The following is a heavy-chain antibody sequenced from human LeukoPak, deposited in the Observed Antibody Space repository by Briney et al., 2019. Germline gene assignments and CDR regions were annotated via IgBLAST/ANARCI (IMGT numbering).Heavy chain of an antibody. CDR2: ISSDGGVT. J-gene: IGHJ4*02. V-gene: IGHV3-64*01. Sequence: RGSLRLSCAASGFTFSSHAMHWVRQAPGKGLEHVSAISSDGGVTYYANSVKGRFTISRDISKNTVHLQMGSLRGEDMAVYYCARDPHCGSTSCLSYFDYWGQGTLVTVSS. D-gene: IGHD2-2*01. CDR1: GFTFSSHA. CDR3: ARDPHCGSTSCLSYFDY.